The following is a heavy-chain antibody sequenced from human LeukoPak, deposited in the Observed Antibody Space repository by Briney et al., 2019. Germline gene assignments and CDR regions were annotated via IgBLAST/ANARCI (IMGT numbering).Heavy chain of an antibody. J-gene: IGHJ4*02. CDR1: GGSISSGGYY. CDR3: ASLVFYYDSSGYKKGPFDY. D-gene: IGHD3-22*01. Sequence: SETLSLTCTVSGGSISSGGYYWSWIRQHPGKGLEWIGYIYYSGSTYYNPSLKSRVTISVDTSKNQFSLKLSSVTAADTAVYYCASLVFYYDSSGYKKGPFDYWGQGTLVTVSS. V-gene: IGHV4-31*03. CDR2: IYYSGST.